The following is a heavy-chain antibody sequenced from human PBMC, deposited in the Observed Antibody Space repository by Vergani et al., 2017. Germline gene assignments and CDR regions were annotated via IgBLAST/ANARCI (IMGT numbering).Heavy chain of an antibody. D-gene: IGHD3-22*01. J-gene: IGHJ6*03. CDR1: GGSISSYY. V-gene: IGHV4-59*01. CDR2: IYYSGST. CDR3: ARGSDSSGYYSLYYYYYMDV. Sequence: QVQLQESGPGLVKPSETLSLTCTVSGGSISSYYWSWIRQPPGKGLEWIGYIYYSGSTNYNPALTSRVTISVDTSTNQFSLKLSSVTAADTAVYYCARGSDSSGYYSLYYYYYMDVWGKGTTVTVSS.